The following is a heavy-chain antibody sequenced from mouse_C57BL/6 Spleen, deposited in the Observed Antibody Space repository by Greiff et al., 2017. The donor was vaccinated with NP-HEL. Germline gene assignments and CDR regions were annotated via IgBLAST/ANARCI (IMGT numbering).Heavy chain of an antibody. D-gene: IGHD1-2*01. V-gene: IGHV5-9-1*02. J-gene: IGHJ4*01. CDR2: ISSGGDYI. CDR3: TRAGLRLVSYYVMDY. Sequence: EVKLVESGEGLVKPGGSLKLSCAASGFTFSSYAMSWVRQTPEKRLEWVAYISSGGDYIYYADTVKGRFTISRDNARNTLYLQMSSLKSEDTAMYYCTRAGLRLVSYYVMDYWGQGTSVTVSS. CDR1: GFTFSSYA.